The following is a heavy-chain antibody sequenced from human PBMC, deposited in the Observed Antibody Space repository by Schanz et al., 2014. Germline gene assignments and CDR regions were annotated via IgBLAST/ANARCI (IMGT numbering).Heavy chain of an antibody. CDR3: ARPALWFGDNCFDP. J-gene: IGHJ5*02. CDR1: GFTFSSYA. D-gene: IGHD3-10*01. Sequence: EVQLLESGGGLVQPGGSLRLSCAASGFTFSSYAMSCVRQAPGKGLVWVSRIKSDGSSTSYADSVKGRFTISRDNAKNTLYLQMNSLRAEDTAVYYCARPALWFGDNCFDPWGQGTLVTVSS. CDR2: IKSDGSST. V-gene: IGHV3-74*02.